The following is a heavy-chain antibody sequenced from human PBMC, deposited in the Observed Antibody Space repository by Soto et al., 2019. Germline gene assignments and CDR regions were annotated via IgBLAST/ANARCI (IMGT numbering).Heavy chain of an antibody. CDR3: ATYLTSYGDYFDY. CDR1: GGSISSGDYY. CDR2: IYYSGST. D-gene: IGHD4-17*01. J-gene: IGHJ4*02. Sequence: QVQLQESGPGLVKPSQTLSLTCTVSGGSISSGDYYWSWIRQPPGKGLEWIGYIYYSGSTYYNPSLKSRVTISVDTSKNQCSLKLSSVTAADTAVYYCATYLTSYGDYFDYWGQGTLVTVSS. V-gene: IGHV4-30-4*01.